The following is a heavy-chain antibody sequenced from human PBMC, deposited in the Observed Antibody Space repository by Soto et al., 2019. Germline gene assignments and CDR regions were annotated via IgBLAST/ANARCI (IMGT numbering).Heavy chain of an antibody. CDR2: IYHSGST. J-gene: IGHJ4*02. CDR3: ARLKYYDFWRPTFDY. V-gene: IGHV4-4*02. CDR1: GGSISCSNW. Sequence: PSDTLSLTCAVSGGSISCSNWWCGVRQPPGKELEWIGEIYHSGSTNYNPSLKSRVTISVDKSKNQFSLKLSSVTAADTAVYHCARLKYYDFWRPTFDYWGQGTLVTVSS. D-gene: IGHD3-3*01.